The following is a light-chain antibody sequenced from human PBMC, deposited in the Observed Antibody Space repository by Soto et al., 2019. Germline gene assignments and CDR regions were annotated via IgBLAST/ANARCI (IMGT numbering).Light chain of an antibody. CDR1: QSLLHSDGKTY. CDR2: EVS. Sequence: DIVMTQTPLSLSVTPGQPASISCKSSQSLLHSDGKTYLYWYLQRSGQPPQLLIHEVSNRFSGVXDTXSGSGSGTDFTLEISRVEAEDVGIYYCMQSIQLPRTFGQGTKVEIK. CDR3: MQSIQLPRT. J-gene: IGKJ1*01. V-gene: IGKV2D-29*01.